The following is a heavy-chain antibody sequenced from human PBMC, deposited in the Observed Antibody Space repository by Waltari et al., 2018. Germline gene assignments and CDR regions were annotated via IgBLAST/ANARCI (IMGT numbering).Heavy chain of an antibody. CDR2: INAGNGNT. J-gene: IGHJ4*02. Sequence: QVQLVQSGAEVKKPGASVKVSCKASGYTFTSYAMHWVRQAPGQRLEWMGCINAGNGNTKYSQKFQGRVTITRDTSASTAYMELSSLRSEDTAVYYCARDQGWGSAAFDYWGQGTLVTVSS. CDR3: ARDQGWGSAAFDY. V-gene: IGHV1-3*01. CDR1: GYTFTSYA. D-gene: IGHD2-21*01.